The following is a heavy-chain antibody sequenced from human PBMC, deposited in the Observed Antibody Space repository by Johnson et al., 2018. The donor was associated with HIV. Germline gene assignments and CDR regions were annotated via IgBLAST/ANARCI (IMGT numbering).Heavy chain of an antibody. CDR3: ARGHMVRGVTHAFDI. CDR1: GFTFSSYA. J-gene: IGHJ3*02. CDR2: ISGSGGST. D-gene: IGHD3-10*01. V-gene: IGHV3-23*04. Sequence: VQLVESGGGLVQPGGSLRLSCAASGFTFSSYAMSWVRQAPGKGLEWVSAISGSGGSTSYAASVKGRFTISRDNSKNTLYLQMNSLRAEDTAVYYCARGHMVRGVTHAFDIWGQGTMVTVSS.